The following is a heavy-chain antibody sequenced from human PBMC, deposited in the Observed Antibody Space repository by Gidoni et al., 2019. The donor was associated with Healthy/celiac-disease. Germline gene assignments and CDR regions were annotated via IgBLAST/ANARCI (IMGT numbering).Heavy chain of an antibody. CDR3: ARGTDFWSGYHAFDI. CDR2: IYSGGST. Sequence: EVQLVESGGGLVQPGGSLRLSCAASGFTVSSNYMSWVRQAPGKGLEWVSVIYSGGSTYYADSVKGRFTISRHNSKNTLYLQMNSLRAEDTAVYYCARGTDFWSGYHAFDIWGQGTMVTVSS. D-gene: IGHD3-3*01. V-gene: IGHV3-53*04. CDR1: GFTVSSNY. J-gene: IGHJ3*02.